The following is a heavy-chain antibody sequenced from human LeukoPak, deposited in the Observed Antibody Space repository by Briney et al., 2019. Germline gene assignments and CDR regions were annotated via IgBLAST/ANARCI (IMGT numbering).Heavy chain of an antibody. V-gene: IGHV4-38-2*02. J-gene: IGHJ5*02. CDR2: FYHSGTT. CDR3: ARVILRGRFDP. Sequence: SGTLSLTCTVSGYSISSGYYWGWIRQPPGKGLEWIGSFYHSGTTYYNPSLRSRVTISVDTSKNQFSLKLSSVTAGDTAVYYCARVILRGRFDPWGQGTLVTVSS. CDR1: GYSISSGYY. D-gene: IGHD2-21*01.